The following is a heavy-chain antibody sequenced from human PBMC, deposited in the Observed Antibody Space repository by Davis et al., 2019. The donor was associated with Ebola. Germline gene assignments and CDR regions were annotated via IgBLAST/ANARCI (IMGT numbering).Heavy chain of an antibody. V-gene: IGHV3-7*01. D-gene: IGHD2-15*01. CDR3: ARARYCSSGSCYLDC. CDR2: IKQDGSEK. Sequence: PGGSLRLSCAASGFTFSSYWMSWVRQAPGKGLEWVANIKQDGSEKYYVESVKGRFTISRDNAKNSLYLQMNSLRAEDTAVYYCARARYCSSGSCYLDCWGQGTLATVSS. J-gene: IGHJ4*02. CDR1: GFTFSSYW.